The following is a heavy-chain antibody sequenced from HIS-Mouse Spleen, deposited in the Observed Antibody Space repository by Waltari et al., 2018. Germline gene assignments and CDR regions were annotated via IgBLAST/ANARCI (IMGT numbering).Heavy chain of an antibody. CDR2: IYISGST. Sequence: QVQLQESGPGLVKPSETLSLTCTVSGGSISSYYWSWIRQPAGKGREWIGRIYISGSTNHTPPLTRRVTMSVDTSRNQFSLKRSSVTAADTAVYYCARDVHDFWSGYYGGDKKHDAFDIWGQGTMVTVSS. CDR3: ARDVHDFWSGYYGGDKKHDAFDI. D-gene: IGHD3-3*01. V-gene: IGHV4-4*07. J-gene: IGHJ3*02. CDR1: GGSISSYY.